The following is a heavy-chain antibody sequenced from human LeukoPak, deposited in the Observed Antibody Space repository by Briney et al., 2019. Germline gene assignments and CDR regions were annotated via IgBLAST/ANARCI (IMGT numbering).Heavy chain of an antibody. Sequence: ASVKVSCKASGGTFSSYAISWVRQAPGQGLEWMGGIIPIFGTANYAQKFQGRVTITADESTSTAYMELSSLRSEDTAVYYCARVMCTAYCSSQIRESGYDYWGQGTLVTVSS. V-gene: IGHV1-69*01. CDR3: ARVMCTAYCSSQIRESGYDY. D-gene: IGHD2-2*01. CDR2: IIPIFGTA. CDR1: GGTFSSYA. J-gene: IGHJ4*02.